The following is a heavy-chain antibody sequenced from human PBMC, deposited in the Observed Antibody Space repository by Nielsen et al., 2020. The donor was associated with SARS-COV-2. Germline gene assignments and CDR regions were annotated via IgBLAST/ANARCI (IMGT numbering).Heavy chain of an antibody. CDR1: GFTFRRCA. J-gene: IGHJ4*02. CDR2: ISASGSST. CDR3: AKGDGDSWSPFLYLDN. D-gene: IGHD6-13*01. V-gene: IGHV3-23*01. Sequence: GESLKISCAASGFTFRRCAMSWVRRAPGKGLEWVSAISASGSSTCYGDSVKGRFTISRDNAINTLYLQMNSLRAEDTAVYYCAKGDGDSWSPFLYLDNWGQGTLVTASS.